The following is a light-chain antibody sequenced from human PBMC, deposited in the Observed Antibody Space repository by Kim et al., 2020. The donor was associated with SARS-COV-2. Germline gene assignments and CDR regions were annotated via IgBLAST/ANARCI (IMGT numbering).Light chain of an antibody. CDR1: QTISSIY. J-gene: IGKJ1*01. CDR2: AAS. V-gene: IGKV3-20*01. CDR3: QQYGRSLWT. Sequence: SPGERATLSCRASQTISSIYLAWYQQRPGQAPRLLIYAASTRATDIPDRFIGSGSGTDFTLTISRLEPEDFAVYYCQQYGRSLWTFGQGTKVDIK.